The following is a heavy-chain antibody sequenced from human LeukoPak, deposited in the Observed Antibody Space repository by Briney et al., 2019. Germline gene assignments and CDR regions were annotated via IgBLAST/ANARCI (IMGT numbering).Heavy chain of an antibody. V-gene: IGHV3-23*01. D-gene: IGHD1-26*01. J-gene: IGHJ4*02. CDR1: GLTFSSYA. CDR2: IGGDGGNI. CDR3: AIYIQTGSNLDS. Sequence: GGSLRLSCAASGLTFSSYAMTWIRQAPGKGLEWVSVIGGDGGNIHYADSVKGRFIVSRDNSKNALYLQMNSLRAEDTATYYCAIYIQTGSNLDSWGQGTLVTVSS.